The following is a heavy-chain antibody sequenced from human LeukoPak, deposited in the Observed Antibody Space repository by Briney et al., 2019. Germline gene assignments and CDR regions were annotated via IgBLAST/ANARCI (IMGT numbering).Heavy chain of an antibody. D-gene: IGHD2-21*02. J-gene: IGHJ4*02. Sequence: GGSLRLSCAASGFTFSSHWMTWVRQAPGKGLEWVANIKEDGTRKNYMDSVKGRFTISRDNAKNSLYLQMSGLRAEDTAVYYCATVRGCGGDCYYLDYWGQGTLVTVSS. CDR1: GFTFSSHW. CDR3: ATVRGCGGDCYYLDY. CDR2: IKEDGTRK. V-gene: IGHV3-7*01.